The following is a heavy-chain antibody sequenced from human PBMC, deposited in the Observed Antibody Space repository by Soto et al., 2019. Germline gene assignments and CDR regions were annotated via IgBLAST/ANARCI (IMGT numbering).Heavy chain of an antibody. J-gene: IGHJ6*02. CDR1: GGSISSSSYY. D-gene: IGHD3-3*01. V-gene: IGHV4-39*01. CDR3: ARTYYDFWSGYLVGDEPYGMDV. CDR2: IYYSGST. Sequence: SETLSLTCTVSGGSISSSSYYWGWIRQPPGKGLEWIGSIYYSGSTYYNPSLKSRVTISVDTSKNQFSLKLSSVTAADTAVYYCARTYYDFWSGYLVGDEPYGMDVWGQGTTVPVSS.